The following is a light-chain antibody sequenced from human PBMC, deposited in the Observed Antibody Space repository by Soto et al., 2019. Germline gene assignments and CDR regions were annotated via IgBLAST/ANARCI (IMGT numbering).Light chain of an antibody. CDR2: AAS. CDR1: QGISNY. J-gene: IGKJ5*01. CDR3: QKYNSALIT. V-gene: IGKV1-27*01. Sequence: DIQMTQSPSSLSASVGDRVTITCRASQGISNYLAWYQQKPGKVPKLLIYAASTLQSGVPSRFSGSGSGTDFTLTIRSLQTEDVANYYCQKYNSALITFGQGTRLEI.